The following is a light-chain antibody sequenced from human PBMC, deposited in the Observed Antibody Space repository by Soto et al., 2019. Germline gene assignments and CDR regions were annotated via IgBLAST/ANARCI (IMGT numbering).Light chain of an antibody. J-gene: IGLJ2*01. CDR3: SAYTSRSTLV. Sequence: QSVLIPPASLSGSPGQSITISCNGTSCDIGAYNLVSWYQQLPGKAPKLLIYEVRSRPSGISYRFSGSKSGTTASLTISSLLPEDEADYFCSAYTSRSTLVFGGGTKLTV. CDR1: SCDIGAYNL. V-gene: IGLV2-14*01. CDR2: EVR.